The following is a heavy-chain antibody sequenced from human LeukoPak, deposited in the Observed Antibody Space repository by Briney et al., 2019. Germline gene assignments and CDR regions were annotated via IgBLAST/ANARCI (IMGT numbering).Heavy chain of an antibody. J-gene: IGHJ4*02. V-gene: IGHV3-49*04. CDR2: IRSKAYGGTT. CDR3: AREGDSGWPPDY. CDR1: GFTFSDYG. Sequence: PGGSLRLSCTASGFTFSDYGMSWVRQAPGKGLEWVGFIRSKAYGGTTEYAASVKGRFTISRDDSKSIAYLQMNSLKTEDTAVYYCAREGDSGWPPDYWGQGTLVTVSS. D-gene: IGHD5-12*01.